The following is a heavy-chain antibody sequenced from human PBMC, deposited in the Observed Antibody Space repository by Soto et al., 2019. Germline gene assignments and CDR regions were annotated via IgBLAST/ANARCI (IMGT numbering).Heavy chain of an antibody. CDR2: IYYSGST. CDR3: AAKDTAMVQSHGRYYYYGMDV. Sequence: SETLSRTCTVSCGSISSYYWSWILQPPGKGLDWIVYIYYSGSTNYNPSLKSRVTISVDTSKNQFSLKLSSVTAADTAVYYCAAKDTAMVQSHGRYYYYGMDVWGQGTTVTVSS. V-gene: IGHV4-59*01. CDR1: CGSISSYY. D-gene: IGHD5-18*01. J-gene: IGHJ6*02.